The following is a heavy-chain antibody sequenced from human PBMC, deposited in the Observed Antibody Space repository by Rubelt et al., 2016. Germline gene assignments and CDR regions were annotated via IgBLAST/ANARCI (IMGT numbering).Heavy chain of an antibody. CDR1: GGSFSGYY. D-gene: IGHD1-26*01. V-gene: IGHV4-34*11. J-gene: IGHJ4*02. CDR2: FSYSDNN. CDR3: ARAPYSGYLDY. Sequence: QVQLQQWGAGLLKPSETLSLTCAVYGGSFSGYYWSWIRQPPVKGLEWIGYFSYSDNNNYNPSLNSRVTMSGDTSTKHFSLTLRFVTAADTAIYYCARAPYSGYLDYWGQGILVTVS.